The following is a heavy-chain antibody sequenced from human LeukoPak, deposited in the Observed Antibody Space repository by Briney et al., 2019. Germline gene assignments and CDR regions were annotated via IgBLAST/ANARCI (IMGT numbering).Heavy chain of an antibody. Sequence: SVKVSCKASEGTFSSYAISWVRQAPGQGLEWMGGIIPIFGTANYAQKFQGRVTITADKSTSTAYMELSSLRSEDTAVYYCARGRRPSIAALRDYYYYYMDVWGKGTTVTVSS. CDR2: IIPIFGTA. CDR3: ARGRRPSIAALRDYYYYYMDV. CDR1: EGTFSSYA. J-gene: IGHJ6*03. D-gene: IGHD6-6*01. V-gene: IGHV1-69*06.